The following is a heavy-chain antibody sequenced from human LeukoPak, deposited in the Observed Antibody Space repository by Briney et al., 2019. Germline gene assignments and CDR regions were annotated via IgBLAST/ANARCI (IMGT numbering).Heavy chain of an antibody. CDR2: INAGNGNT. CDR1: GYTFTSYA. J-gene: IGHJ4*02. V-gene: IGHV1-3*01. Sequence: GASVKVSCKASGYTFTSYAMHWVRQAPGQRLEWMGWINAGNGNTKYSQKFQGRVTITADESTSTAYMELSSLRSEDTAVYYCARGGDFVPTVTNFDYWGQGTLVTVSS. D-gene: IGHD4-17*01. CDR3: ARGGDFVPTVTNFDY.